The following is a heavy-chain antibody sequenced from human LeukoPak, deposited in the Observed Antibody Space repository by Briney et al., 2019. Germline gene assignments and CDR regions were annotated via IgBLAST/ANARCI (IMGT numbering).Heavy chain of an antibody. Sequence: RSLTLSCTPSGFNFGDYLITWVRQAPGKGLEWVGFIKSKAGGGTTESAASVKGRFTISRDDSKSIASLEMNNLKSEHTAVYYCSRDSHHDFWRRYYNPLPSFEYWGQGTLVIVSP. J-gene: IGHJ4*02. CDR2: IKSKAGGGTT. D-gene: IGHD3-3*01. V-gene: IGHV3-49*04. CDR1: GFNFGDYL. CDR3: SRDSHHDFWRRYYNPLPSFEY.